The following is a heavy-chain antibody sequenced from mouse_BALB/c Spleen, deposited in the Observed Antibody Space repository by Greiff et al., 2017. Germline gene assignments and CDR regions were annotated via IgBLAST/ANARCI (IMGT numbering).Heavy chain of an antibody. J-gene: IGHJ4*01. D-gene: IGHD1-1*02. CDR3: ARAWSYAMDY. CDR2: ISYSGST. Sequence: EVKLQESGPGLVKPSQSLSLTCTVTGYSITSDYAWNWIRQFPGNKLEWMGYISYSGSTSYNPSLKSRISITRDTSKNQFFLQLNSVTTEDTATYYCARAWSYAMDYWGQGTSVTVSS. V-gene: IGHV3-2*02. CDR1: GYSITSDYA.